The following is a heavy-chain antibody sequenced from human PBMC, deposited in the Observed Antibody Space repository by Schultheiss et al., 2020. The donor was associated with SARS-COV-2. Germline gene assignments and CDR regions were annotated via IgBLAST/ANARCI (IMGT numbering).Heavy chain of an antibody. J-gene: IGHJ4*02. CDR1: GYTFTSYG. CDR2: ISAYNGNT. V-gene: IGHV1-18*01. CDR3: AREGRGFDY. Sequence: ASVKVSCKASGYTFTSYGISWVRQAPGQGLEWMGWISAYNGNTNYAQKFQGRVTMTRDTSISTAYMELSRLRSDDTAVYYCAREGRGFDYWGQGTLVTVSS.